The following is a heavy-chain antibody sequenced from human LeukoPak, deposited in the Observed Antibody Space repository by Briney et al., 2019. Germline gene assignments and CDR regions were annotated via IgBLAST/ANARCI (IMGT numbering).Heavy chain of an antibody. V-gene: IGHV3-53*01. CDR1: GISVSSNY. J-gene: IGHJ3*02. Sequence: GGSLTLSCAASGISVSSNYMNWVRQAPGKGLEWVSVIYSGGSTYYADSVKGRFTISRDNSKNTLYLHMNSLRAEDTAVYYCARDMSPWETRNPDAFDIWGQGTMVTVSS. D-gene: IGHD1-14*01. CDR3: ARDMSPWETRNPDAFDI. CDR2: IYSGGST.